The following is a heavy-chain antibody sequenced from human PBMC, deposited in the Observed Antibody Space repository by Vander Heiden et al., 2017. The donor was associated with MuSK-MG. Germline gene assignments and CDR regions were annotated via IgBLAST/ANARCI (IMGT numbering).Heavy chain of an antibody. V-gene: IGHV1-69*12. Sequence: QVQLVQSGAEVKTPGSSVKVSCKASGGTFSSYAIGWVRQAPGQGLEWMGGIIPIFGTANYAQKFQVRGTITADESTSTAYMELSSLRSEDTAVYDCASKGVADDGWWSYRPFDYWGQGTVVTVCS. CDR1: GGTFSSYA. D-gene: IGHD3-16*02. CDR2: IIPIFGTA. CDR3: ASKGVADDGWWSYRPFDY. J-gene: IGHJ4*02.